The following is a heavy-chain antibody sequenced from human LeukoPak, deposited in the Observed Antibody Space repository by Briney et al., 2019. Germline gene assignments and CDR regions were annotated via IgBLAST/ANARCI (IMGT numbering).Heavy chain of an antibody. D-gene: IGHD4-17*01. V-gene: IGHV4-59*01. Sequence: SETLSLTCTVSGGSISSYYWSWIPQPPGKGLEWIGYIYYSGSTNYNPSLKSRVTISVDTSKNQFSLKLSSVTAADTAVYYCARVKYGDYYYYSMDVWGKGTTVTVSS. J-gene: IGHJ6*03. CDR1: GGSISSYY. CDR2: IYYSGST. CDR3: ARVKYGDYYYYSMDV.